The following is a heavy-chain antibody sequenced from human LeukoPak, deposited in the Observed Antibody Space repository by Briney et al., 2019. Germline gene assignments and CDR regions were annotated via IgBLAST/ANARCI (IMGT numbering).Heavy chain of an antibody. J-gene: IGHJ6*03. CDR1: EFTFSSYS. CDR3: ARDRHYSDSSGYWTSWYYYMDV. Sequence: GGSLRLSCAASEFTFSSYSVNWVRQAPGKGLEWVSCISSSSSYIHYADSVKGRFTISRDNAKNSLYLQMNRLRAEDTAVYYCARDRHYSDSSGYWTSWYYYMDVWGKGTTVTVSS. V-gene: IGHV3-21*01. CDR2: ISSSSSYI. D-gene: IGHD3-22*01.